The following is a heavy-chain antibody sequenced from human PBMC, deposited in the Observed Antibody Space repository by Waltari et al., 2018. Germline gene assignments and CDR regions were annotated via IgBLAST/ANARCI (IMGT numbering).Heavy chain of an antibody. V-gene: IGHV3-48*01. J-gene: IGHJ3*02. CDR1: GFPFGTYS. CDR2: IDKSSGTI. Sequence: EVQLVESGGGLVQPGGSLRLSCAASGFPFGTYSMNWVRQAPGKSPEWVSYIDKSSGTIYYADSVKGRFTISRDNAKNSLSLQMNSLRAEDTAVYYCASDGVGVHPGDAFDIWGQGTMVTVSS. CDR3: ASDGVGVHPGDAFDI. D-gene: IGHD1-26*01.